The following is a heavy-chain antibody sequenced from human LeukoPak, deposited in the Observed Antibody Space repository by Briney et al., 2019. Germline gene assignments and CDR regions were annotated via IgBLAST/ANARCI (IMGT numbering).Heavy chain of an antibody. D-gene: IGHD3-3*01. J-gene: IGHJ6*02. V-gene: IGHV1-24*01. CDR2: SDPEDGET. CDR1: GYTLTELS. CDR3: ATGTDGFWSGYQTPYYYGMDV. Sequence: ASVNVSCRVSGYTLTELSMHWVRQAPGKGLEWMGGSDPEDGETIYAQKFQGRVTMTEDTSTDTAYMELSSLRSEDTAVYYCATGTDGFWSGYQTPYYYGMDVWGQGTTVTVS.